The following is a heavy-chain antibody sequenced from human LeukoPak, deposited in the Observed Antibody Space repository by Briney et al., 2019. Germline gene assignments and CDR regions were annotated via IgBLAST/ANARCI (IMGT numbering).Heavy chain of an antibody. D-gene: IGHD3-10*01. J-gene: IGHJ6*03. CDR3: ARVGGSGSYYNGYYYYYMDV. CDR2: INHSGST. Sequence: SETLSLTCAVYGGSFSGYYWSWIRQPPGKGLEWIGEINHSGSTNYNPSLKSRVTISVDTSKNQFSLKLSSVTAADTAVYYCARVGGSGSYYNGYYYYYMDVWGKGTTVTISS. CDR1: GGSFSGYY. V-gene: IGHV4-34*01.